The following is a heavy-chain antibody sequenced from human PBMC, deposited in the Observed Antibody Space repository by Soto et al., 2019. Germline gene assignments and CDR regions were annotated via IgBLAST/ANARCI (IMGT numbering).Heavy chain of an antibody. CDR1: GFTFDDYA. CDR2: ISWNSGSI. CDR3: ARVLVYDILTGYYGEGDYYFDY. Sequence: EVQLVESGGGLVQPGRSLRLSCAASGFTFDDYAMHWVRQAPGKGLEWVSGISWNSGSIAYADSVKGRFTISRDNTKNSLYLQMNSLRAEETALYYCARVLVYDILTGYYGEGDYYFDYWGQGTLVTVSS. D-gene: IGHD3-9*01. V-gene: IGHV3-9*01. J-gene: IGHJ4*02.